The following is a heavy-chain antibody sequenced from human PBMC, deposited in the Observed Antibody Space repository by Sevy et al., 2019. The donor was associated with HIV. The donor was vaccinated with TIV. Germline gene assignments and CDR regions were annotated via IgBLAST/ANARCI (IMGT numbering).Heavy chain of an antibody. D-gene: IGHD3-22*01. CDR3: GILLGYGVINSCYGGAVNAFNL. J-gene: IGHJ3*01. V-gene: IGHV3-9*01. CDR1: GFTFSDYA. CDR2: IRWNRGHM. Sequence: GGSLRLSCAASGFTFSDYAMHWVRQVPGKGLEWVSGIRWNRGHMRYADSVQGRFTISGDKAKNSMFLQMNCVRAEDTTLYYCGILLGYGVINSCYGGAVNAFNLWGQGTMVTVSS.